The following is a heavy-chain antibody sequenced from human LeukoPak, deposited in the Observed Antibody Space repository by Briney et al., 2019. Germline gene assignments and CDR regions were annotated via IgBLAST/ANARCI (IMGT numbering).Heavy chain of an antibody. J-gene: IGHJ4*02. CDR2: IYYSGST. CDR1: GGSISSYY. Sequence: SETLSLTCTVSGGSISSYYWSWIRQPPGKGLEWIGYIYYSGSTNYNPSLKSRVTISVDTSKNLFSLKLSSVTAADTAVYYCARGLPGPGPLWGQGTLVTVSS. D-gene: IGHD1-14*01. V-gene: IGHV4-59*01. CDR3: ARGLPGPGPL.